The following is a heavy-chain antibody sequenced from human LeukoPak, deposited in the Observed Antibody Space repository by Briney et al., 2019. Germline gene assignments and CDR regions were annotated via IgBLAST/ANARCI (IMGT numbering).Heavy chain of an antibody. CDR2: ISSSSSTI. CDR3: ASEDSSGWYEGSLDY. CDR1: GFTFSSYS. V-gene: IGHV3-48*01. D-gene: IGHD6-19*01. Sequence: GGSLRLSCAASGFTFSSYSMNWVRQAPGKGLEWVSYISSSSSTIYYADSVKGRFTISRDNAKNSLYLQMNSLRAEDTAVYYCASEDSSGWYEGSLDYWAREPWSPSPQ. J-gene: IGHJ4*02.